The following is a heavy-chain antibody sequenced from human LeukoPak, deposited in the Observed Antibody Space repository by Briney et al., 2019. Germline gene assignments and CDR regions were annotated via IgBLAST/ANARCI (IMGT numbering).Heavy chain of an antibody. CDR3: ARDYYDILTGYSFLDY. Sequence: GGSLRLSCTASGFTFGDYAMHWVRQAPGKGLEWVAVISYDGSNKYYADSVKGRFTISRDNSKNTLYLQMNSLRAEDTAVYYCARDYYDILTGYSFLDYWGQGTLVTVSS. J-gene: IGHJ4*02. CDR1: GFTFGDYA. D-gene: IGHD3-9*01. V-gene: IGHV3-30-3*01. CDR2: ISYDGSNK.